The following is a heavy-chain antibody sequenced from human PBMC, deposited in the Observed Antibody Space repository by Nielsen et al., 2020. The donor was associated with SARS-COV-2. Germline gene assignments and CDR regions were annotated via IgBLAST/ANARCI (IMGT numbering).Heavy chain of an antibody. CDR1: GFTFNSYD. CDR2: IRVTGDT. Sequence: GGSLRLSCAASGFTFNSYDMHWVRQATGKGPEWVSTIRVTGDTNYSGSVRGRFTISRESAKNSLYLQMNSLRAGDTAVYYCARVEQLYDYFDYWGQGTLVTVSS. CDR3: ARVEQLYDYFDY. V-gene: IGHV3-13*04. D-gene: IGHD5/OR15-5a*01. J-gene: IGHJ4*02.